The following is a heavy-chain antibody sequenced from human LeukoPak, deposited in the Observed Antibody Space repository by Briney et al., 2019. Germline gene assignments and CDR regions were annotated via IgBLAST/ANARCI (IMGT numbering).Heavy chain of an antibody. CDR2: IIPIFGIA. CDR1: GGTFSSYA. V-gene: IGHV1-69*04. J-gene: IGHJ6*02. Sequence: GASVKVSCKASGGTFSSYAISWVRQAPGQGLEWMGRIIPIFGIANYAQKFQGRVTITADKSTSTAYMELSSLRSEDTAVYYCAGEATTHYYYYGMDVWGQGTSVTVSS. CDR3: AGEATTHYYYYGMDV. D-gene: IGHD1-1*01.